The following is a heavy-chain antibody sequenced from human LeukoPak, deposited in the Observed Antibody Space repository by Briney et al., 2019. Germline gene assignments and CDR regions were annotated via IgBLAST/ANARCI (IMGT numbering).Heavy chain of an antibody. CDR3: AGLLGYCSGTSCYRGFDY. J-gene: IGHJ4*02. CDR1: GGSISSGSYY. CDR2: IYTSGST. V-gene: IGHV4-61*02. D-gene: IGHD2-2*02. Sequence: TLSLTCTVSGGSISSGSYYWSWIRQPAGKGLEWIGRIYTSGSTNYNPSLESRVTISVDTSKNQFSLKLSSVTASDTAVYYCAGLLGYCSGTSCYRGFDYWGQGTLVTVSS.